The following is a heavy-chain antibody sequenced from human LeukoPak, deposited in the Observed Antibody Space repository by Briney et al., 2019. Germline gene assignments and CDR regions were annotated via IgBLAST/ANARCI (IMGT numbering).Heavy chain of an antibody. CDR2: IRDDGSNK. D-gene: IGHD1-14*01. CDR1: GFTFSSDG. V-gene: IGHV3-30*02. CDR3: AKDTTPPKAGFDP. J-gene: IGHJ5*02. Sequence: GGSLRLSCAASGFTFSSDGMRWVRQAPGKGLEWVAFIRDDGSNKYYADSVKGRCTISRDNSKNTLYLQMISLRTEDTAVYYCAKDTTPPKAGFDPWGQGTLVTVSS.